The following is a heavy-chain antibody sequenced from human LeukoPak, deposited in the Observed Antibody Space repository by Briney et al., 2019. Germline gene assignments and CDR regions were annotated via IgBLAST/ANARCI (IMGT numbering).Heavy chain of an antibody. D-gene: IGHD6-19*01. J-gene: IGHJ4*02. CDR2: IGTVGDT. Sequence: PGGSLRLSCAASEFTFSNYDFHWVRQPTGRGLEWVSSIGTVGDTYYAVSVKGRFTISRENVKNSLYLQMNSLRDGDTAVYYCVRGASSGFDSWGQGTLVTVSS. V-gene: IGHV3-13*01. CDR3: VRGASSGFDS. CDR1: EFTFSNYD.